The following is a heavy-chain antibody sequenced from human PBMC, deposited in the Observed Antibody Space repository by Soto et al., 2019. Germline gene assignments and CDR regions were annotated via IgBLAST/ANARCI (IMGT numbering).Heavy chain of an antibody. V-gene: IGHV1-2*04. CDR1: GYTFTGYY. Sequence: ASVKDSCKASGYTFTGYYMHWVRQAPGQGLEWMGWINPNSGGTNYAQKFQGWVTMTRDTSISTAYMELSRLRSDDTAVYYCARGNIAAAGTALDYYYGMDVWGQGTTVTVSS. CDR2: INPNSGGT. CDR3: ARGNIAAAGTALDYYYGMDV. D-gene: IGHD6-13*01. J-gene: IGHJ6*02.